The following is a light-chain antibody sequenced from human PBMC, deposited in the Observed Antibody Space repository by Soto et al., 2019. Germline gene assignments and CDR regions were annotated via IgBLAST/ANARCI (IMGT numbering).Light chain of an antibody. CDR1: SSDVGGYNY. J-gene: IGLJ3*02. V-gene: IGLV2-8*01. CDR3: SSYAASDNFYFV. Sequence: QSALTQPPSASGSPGQSVTISCTGTSSDVGGYNYVSWYQQYPGRAPKLMIYEVTKRPSGVPDRFSGSNSGNTASLTVSGLHAEDEADYYCSSYAASDNFYFVFGGGTKLTVL. CDR2: EVT.